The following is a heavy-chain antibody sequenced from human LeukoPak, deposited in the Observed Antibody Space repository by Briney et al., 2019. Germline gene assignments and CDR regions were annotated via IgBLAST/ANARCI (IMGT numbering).Heavy chain of an antibody. CDR1: GFTFSDHY. CDR3: SRGHYGMDV. CDR2: IRGSDDEI. V-gene: IGHV3-11*01. Sequence: GGSLRLSCAASGFTFSDHYMSWIRQAPGKGLEWVSYIRGSDDEIYYGDSVKGRFTISRDNARNSVFLQMNSLRVEDTGVYYCSRGHYGMDVWGQGTTVTVSS. J-gene: IGHJ6*02.